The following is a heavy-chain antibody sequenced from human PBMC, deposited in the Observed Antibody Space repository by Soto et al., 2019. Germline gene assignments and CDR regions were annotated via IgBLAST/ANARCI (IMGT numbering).Heavy chain of an antibody. CDR3: AGQYAAVGTHDFYHGMDV. J-gene: IGHJ6*02. D-gene: IGHD6-13*01. CDR1: GFTFSDYA. V-gene: IGHV3-33*01. CDR2: IWYDGKNT. Sequence: QVQLVESGGGVVQPGRALRLSCAASGFTFSDYAMHWVRQAPGKGLEWVAVIWYDGKNTYYADSVKGRCTIARDNSKKTLYLQMYSLRAEDTAVYYGAGQYAAVGTHDFYHGMDVGSQGTTVTVSS.